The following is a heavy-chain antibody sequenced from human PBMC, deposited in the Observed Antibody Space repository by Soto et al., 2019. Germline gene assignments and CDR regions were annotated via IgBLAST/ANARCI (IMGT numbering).Heavy chain of an antibody. CDR2: IYSGGST. J-gene: IGHJ4*02. V-gene: IGHV3-53*01. CDR1: GFTVSSNY. CDR3: ARDSGYSGDYYFDY. Sequence: EVQLVESGGGLIQPGGSLRLSCAASGFTVSSNYMSWVRQAPGKGLEWVSVIYSGGSTYYADSVKGRFTISRDNSKNTLYLQMNSLRAEDTAVYYCARDSGYSGDYYFDYWGQGTLVTVSS. D-gene: IGHD5-12*01.